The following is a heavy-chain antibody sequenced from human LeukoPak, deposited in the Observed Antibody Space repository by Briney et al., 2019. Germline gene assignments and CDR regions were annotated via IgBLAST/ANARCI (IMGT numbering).Heavy chain of an antibody. D-gene: IGHD5-24*01. J-gene: IGHJ4*02. CDR2: ISFDGTNK. CDR1: GFTFSSYG. Sequence: GRSLRLSCAASGFTFSSYGMHWVRQAPGKGLEWVALISFDGTNKYYADSVKGRFTISRDNSKNTVYLQMNSLRAEDTTVYYCAKDGRDGYNYPSHYFDYWGQGTLVTVSS. CDR3: AKDGRDGYNYPSHYFDY. V-gene: IGHV3-30*18.